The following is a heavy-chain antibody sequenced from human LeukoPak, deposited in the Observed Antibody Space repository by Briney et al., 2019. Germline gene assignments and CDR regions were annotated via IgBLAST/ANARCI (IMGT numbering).Heavy chain of an antibody. J-gene: IGHJ4*02. CDR3: AKDLGGSYRDY. CDR2: ISVSGGST. D-gene: IGHD1-26*01. CDR1: GFTFSSSA. V-gene: IGHV3-23*01. Sequence: GGSLRLSCAASGFTFSSSAMSWVRQVPGKGLEWVSGISVSGGSTYYADSVKGRFTISRGNSKNTLYLQMNSLRAEDTAVYYCAKDLGGSYRDYWGQGTLVTVSS.